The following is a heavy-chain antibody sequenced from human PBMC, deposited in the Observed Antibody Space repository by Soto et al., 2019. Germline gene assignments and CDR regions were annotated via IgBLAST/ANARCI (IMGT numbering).Heavy chain of an antibody. J-gene: IGHJ4*02. CDR3: ATNHDDISGRTPLLFDS. D-gene: IGHD3-22*01. CDR1: GDSIGTGGYY. V-gene: IGHV4-31*03. Sequence: SETLSLTCTVSGDSIGTGGYYWYWIRHHPGKGPEWIGYIHYSGSTYYNPSLKSRLTISLDTSKNQFSLHLSSVTAADTAVYYCATNHDDISGRTPLLFDSWGQGTLVTVSS. CDR2: IHYSGST.